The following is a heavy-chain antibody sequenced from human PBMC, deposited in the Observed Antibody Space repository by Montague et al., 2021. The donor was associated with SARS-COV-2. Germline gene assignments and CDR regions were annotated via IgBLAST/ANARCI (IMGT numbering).Heavy chain of an antibody. D-gene: IGHD3-9*01. V-gene: IGHV3-21*01. Sequence: SLRLSCAASGFTFSSYSMNWVRQAPGKGLEWVSSISSSSSYIYYADSVKGRFTISRDNAKNSLYLQMNSLRAEDTAVYYCARALSTVLRYFDWLSAHYWGQGTLDTVSS. J-gene: IGHJ4*02. CDR1: GFTFSSYS. CDR3: ARALSTVLRYFDWLSAHY. CDR2: ISSSSSYI.